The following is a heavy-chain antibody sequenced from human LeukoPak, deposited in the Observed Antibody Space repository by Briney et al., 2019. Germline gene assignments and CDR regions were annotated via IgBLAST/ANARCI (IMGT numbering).Heavy chain of an antibody. J-gene: IGHJ3*02. CDR2: IYYSGST. D-gene: IGHD3-10*01. V-gene: IGHV4-61*01. CDR1: GGSDSSGSYY. Sequence: SETLSLTCTVSGGSDSSGSYYWSWIRQPPGKGLEWIGYIYYSGSTNYNPSLKSRVTISVDTSKNQFSLKLSSVTAADTAVYYCARDLGGSGSYRGLAFDIWGQGTMVTVSS. CDR3: ARDLGGSGSYRGLAFDI.